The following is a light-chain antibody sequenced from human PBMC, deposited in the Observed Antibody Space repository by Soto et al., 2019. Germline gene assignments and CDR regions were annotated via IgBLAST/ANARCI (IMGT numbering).Light chain of an antibody. V-gene: IGKV3-11*01. J-gene: IGKJ4*01. CDR1: QSVSSY. CDR3: QQRSHT. CDR2: DAS. Sequence: EIVLTQSPATLSLSPGERATLSCRASQSVSSYLAWYQQKPGQAPRLLIYDASNRATGIPARFSGSGSGTDFTLTVSSLEPEDFAVYYCQQRSHTFGGGTKVDIK.